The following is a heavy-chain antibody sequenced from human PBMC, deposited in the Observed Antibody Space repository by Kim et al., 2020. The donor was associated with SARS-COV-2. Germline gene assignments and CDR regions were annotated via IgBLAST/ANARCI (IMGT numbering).Heavy chain of an antibody. CDR1: GFTFSSYG. CDR2: IWYDGSNK. CDR3: ARDQCGGDCGGGMDV. D-gene: IGHD2-21*01. J-gene: IGHJ6*02. V-gene: IGHV3-33*01. Sequence: GGSLRLSCAASGFTFSSYGMHWVRQAPGKGLEWVAVIWYDGSNKYYADSVKGRFTISRDNSKNTLYLQMNSLRAEDTAVYYCARDQCGGDCGGGMDVWGQGTTVTVSS.